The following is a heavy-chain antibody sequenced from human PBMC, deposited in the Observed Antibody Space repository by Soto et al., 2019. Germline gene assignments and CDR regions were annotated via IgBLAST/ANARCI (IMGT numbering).Heavy chain of an antibody. J-gene: IGHJ6*02. CDR3: ASWLKGPDIGNYYYGMDV. V-gene: IGHV1-69*12. Sequence: QVQLVQSGAEVKKPGSSVKVSCKASGGAFSDYAFSWVRQAPGQGLEWLGGIMPIFRAPDYAQKFQSRVTITADEFTRTAYMVMNTLIAEDTAVYYCASWLKGPDIGNYYYGMDVWGQGTTVTVS. CDR1: GGAFSDYA. CDR2: IMPIFRAP. D-gene: IGHD2-15*01.